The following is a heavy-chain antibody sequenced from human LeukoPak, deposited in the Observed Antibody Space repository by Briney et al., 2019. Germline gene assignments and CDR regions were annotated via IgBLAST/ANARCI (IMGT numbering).Heavy chain of an antibody. V-gene: IGHV4-28*03. CDR1: GYSISSRNW. D-gene: IGHD2-2*01. CDR3: ARGVDPAAYDY. CDR2: IYYGGST. J-gene: IGHJ4*02. Sequence: PSETLSLTCAVSGYSISSRNWWGWIRQPPGKGLEWIGYIYYGGSTYYNPSLKSRVTMSVDTSKNQVSLKLSSVTAADTAVYYCARGVDPAAYDYWGQGTLVAVSS.